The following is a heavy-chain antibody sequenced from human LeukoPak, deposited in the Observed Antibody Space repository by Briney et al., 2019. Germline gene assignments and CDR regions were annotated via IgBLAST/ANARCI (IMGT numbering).Heavy chain of an antibody. D-gene: IGHD1-1*01. CDR2: INPNSGGT. J-gene: IGHJ5*02. Sequence: GASVKVSCKASGYTFTGYYMHWVRQAPGQGLEWMGRINPNSGGTNYAQKFQGRVTMTRDTSISTAYMVLSRLRSDDTAVYYCARDLERRVEDWFDPWGQGTLVTVSS. CDR1: GYTFTGYY. V-gene: IGHV1-2*06. CDR3: ARDLERRVEDWFDP.